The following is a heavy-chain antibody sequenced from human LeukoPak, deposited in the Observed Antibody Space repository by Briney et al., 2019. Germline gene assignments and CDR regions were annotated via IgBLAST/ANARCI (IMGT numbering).Heavy chain of an antibody. CDR1: GGSISSSSYY. CDR2: IYYSGST. V-gene: IGHV4-39*01. CDR3: ARLAEQLRPRNWFDP. J-gene: IGHJ5*02. Sequence: SETLSLTCTVSGGSISSSSYYWGWIRQPPGKGLEWIGSIYYSGSTYYNPSLKSRVTISVDTSKNQFSLKLSSVTAADTAVYYCARLAEQLRPRNWFDPWGQGTRVTVSS. D-gene: IGHD6-13*01.